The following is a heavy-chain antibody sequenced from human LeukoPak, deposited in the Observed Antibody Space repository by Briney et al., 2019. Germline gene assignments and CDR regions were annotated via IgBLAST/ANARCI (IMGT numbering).Heavy chain of an antibody. D-gene: IGHD3-22*01. Sequence: SVKVSCKASGGTFSSYAISWVRQAPGQGLEWMGGIIPIFGTANYAQKFQGRVTITADESTSTAYMELSSLRSEDTAVYYCARIRSYYDSSGPQPSGYYYYMDVWGKGTTVTVSS. CDR3: ARIRSYYDSSGPQPSGYYYYMDV. J-gene: IGHJ6*03. V-gene: IGHV1-69*13. CDR2: IIPIFGTA. CDR1: GGTFSSYA.